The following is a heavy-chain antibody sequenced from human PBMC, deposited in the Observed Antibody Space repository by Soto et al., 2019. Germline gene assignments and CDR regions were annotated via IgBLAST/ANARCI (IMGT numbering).Heavy chain of an antibody. CDR2: IYSGGTT. CDR3: DSAVAGTFH. V-gene: IGHV3-66*01. J-gene: IGHJ4*02. CDR1: GFTVSSNY. Sequence: EVQLVESGGGLVQPGGSLRLSCAASGFTVSSNYMSWVRQAPGKGLEWVSVIYSGGTTYYTDSVKGRFTISRDNSKNTLYLQMNSLRAEDTAVYYCDSAVAGTFHWGQGTLVTVSS. D-gene: IGHD6-19*01.